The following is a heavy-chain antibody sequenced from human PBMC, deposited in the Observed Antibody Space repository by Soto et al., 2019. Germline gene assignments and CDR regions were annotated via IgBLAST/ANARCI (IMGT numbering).Heavy chain of an antibody. CDR2: IYHTGTT. D-gene: IGHD2-2*01. V-gene: IGHV4-30-4*01. J-gene: IGHJ5*02. CDR3: ARVMAAMQNWLDP. CDR1: GGSISSIDYF. Sequence: SSETLSLTCSVSGGSISSIDYFWSWIRQPPGKGLEWIGFIYHTGTTYYNPSLRSRVTISIDTSKSQLSMKLNSVTAADTAVYYCARVMAAMQNWLDPWGQGTLVTVSS.